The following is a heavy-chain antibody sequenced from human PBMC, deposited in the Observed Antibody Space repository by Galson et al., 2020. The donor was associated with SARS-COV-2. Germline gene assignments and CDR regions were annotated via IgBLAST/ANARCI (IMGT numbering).Heavy chain of an antibody. CDR2: ISWNSGNI. CDR1: GFTFDDYA. J-gene: IGHJ5*02. CDR3: AKDMGVDTAS. Sequence: SLKISCAASGFTFDDYAMHWVRQAPGKGLEWVSGISWNSGNIGYADSVKGRFTISRDNAKNSLYLQMNSRRAEDTAFYYCAKDMGVDTASWGQGTLVTVSS. V-gene: IGHV3-9*01. D-gene: IGHD5-18*01.